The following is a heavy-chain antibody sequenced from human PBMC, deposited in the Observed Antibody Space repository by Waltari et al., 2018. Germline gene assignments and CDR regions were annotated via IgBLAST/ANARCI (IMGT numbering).Heavy chain of an antibody. CDR3: ARDYCDRTNCHGMDV. J-gene: IGHJ6*02. Sequence: QVQLVESGGGVVQPGRSLRLSCAASEFTFSSYAMNWVRQAPGKGLEWVAVISYNGRNIYYVDSVKGRFTISRDNSKKTLYLQMNSLRAEDTAVYYCARDYCDRTNCHGMDVWGQGTTVTVSS. CDR2: ISYNGRNI. V-gene: IGHV3-30*04. CDR1: EFTFSSYA. D-gene: IGHD3-22*01.